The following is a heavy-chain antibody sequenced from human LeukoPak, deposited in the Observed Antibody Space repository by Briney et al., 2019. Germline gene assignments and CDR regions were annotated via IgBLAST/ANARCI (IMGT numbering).Heavy chain of an antibody. D-gene: IGHD5-12*01. CDR3: ERGGHGKVAVNYFDD. Sequence: GGSLRLSCTAYGFTVTSSYKTCVRQAPGKGLDWVSLIYGGGDIFYSDSVKGRFTISRRNSENTLYLQMNNLRAEDTAVYYPERGGHGKVAVNYFDDWGQGTLVTVSS. V-gene: IGHV3-53*04. J-gene: IGHJ4*02. CDR1: GFTVTSSY. CDR2: IYGGGDI.